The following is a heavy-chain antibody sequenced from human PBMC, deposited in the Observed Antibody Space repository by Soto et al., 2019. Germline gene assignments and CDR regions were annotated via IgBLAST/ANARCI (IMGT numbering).Heavy chain of an antibody. J-gene: IGHJ4*02. V-gene: IGHV1-18*01. Sequence: ASVKVSCKASGYTFTSYGISWVRQAPGQGLEWMGWISAYNGNTNYAQKLQGRVTMTTDTSTSTAYMELRSLRSDDTAVYYCARAPQLSTIFGVVINFDYWGQGTLVTVS. CDR1: GYTFTSYG. CDR3: ARAPQLSTIFGVVINFDY. CDR2: ISAYNGNT. D-gene: IGHD3-3*01.